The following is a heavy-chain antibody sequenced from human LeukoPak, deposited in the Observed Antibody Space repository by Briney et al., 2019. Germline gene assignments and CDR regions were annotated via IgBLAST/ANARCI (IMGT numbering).Heavy chain of an antibody. CDR2: IYYSGST. Sequence: SETLALTCAVYDGSFSGYYWSWIRQPPGKGLEWIGYIYYSGSTNYNPSLKSRVTISVDTSKNQFSLKLSSVTASDTAVYYCARGDNSGYVYFDYWGQGTLVTVSS. CDR3: ARGDNSGYVYFDY. J-gene: IGHJ4*02. CDR1: DGSFSGYY. V-gene: IGHV4-59*01. D-gene: IGHD5-12*01.